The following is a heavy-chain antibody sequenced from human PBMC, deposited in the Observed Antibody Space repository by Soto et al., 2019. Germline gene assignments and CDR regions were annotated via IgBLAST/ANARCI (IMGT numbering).Heavy chain of an antibody. CDR1: GYTFTGYY. CDR3: ASTRRDGYNNHYYYYGMDV. J-gene: IGHJ6*02. D-gene: IGHD5-12*01. Sequence: ASVKVSCKASGYTFTGYYMHWVRQAPGQRLEWMGWINAGIGDTEYSEKFQGRVTITRDTSASTAYMELSSLRSEDTAVYYCASTRRDGYNNHYYYYGMDVWGQGTTVTVSS. CDR2: INAGIGDT. V-gene: IGHV1-3*01.